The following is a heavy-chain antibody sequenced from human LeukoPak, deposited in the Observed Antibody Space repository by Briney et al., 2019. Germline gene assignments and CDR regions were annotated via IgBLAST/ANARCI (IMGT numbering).Heavy chain of an antibody. J-gene: IGHJ2*01. CDR1: GGFISSYY. V-gene: IGHV4-59*01. Sequence: SETLSLTCTVSGGFISSYYWSWIRQPPGKGLEWIGYIYYSRTTEYNPSLKSRATISADTSKNQFSLKLNSVTAADTAVYYCVRRQWELQYFDLWGRGTLVAVSS. CDR3: VRRQWELQYFDL. CDR2: IYYSRTT. D-gene: IGHD1-26*01.